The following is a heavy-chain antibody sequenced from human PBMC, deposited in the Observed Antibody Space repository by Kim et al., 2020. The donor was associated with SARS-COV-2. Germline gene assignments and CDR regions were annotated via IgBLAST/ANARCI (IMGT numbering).Heavy chain of an antibody. J-gene: IGHJ4*02. CDR1: GFTVSDHY. Sequence: GGSLRLSCAAAGFTVSDHYLSWVRQAPGKGLEWFSMIHTDGTTYYADSVMGRFTISRDTSKNTLYLQMNNLRAEDTAVYYCRRGHWGDSPSWGQGTRITISS. CDR2: IHTDGTT. D-gene: IGHD2-21*02. V-gene: IGHV3-53*01. CDR3: RRGHWGDSPS.